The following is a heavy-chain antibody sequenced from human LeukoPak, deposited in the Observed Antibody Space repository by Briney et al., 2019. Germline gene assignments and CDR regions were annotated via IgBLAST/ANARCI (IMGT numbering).Heavy chain of an antibody. V-gene: IGHV4-34*01. CDR1: GGSFSGYY. CDR2: INHSGST. Sequence: SETLSLTCAVYGGSFSGYYWSWICQPPGKGLEWIGEINHSGSTNYNPSLKSRVTISVDTSKNQFSLKLSSVTAADTAVYYCARQRGYSYGSHQATYYFDYWGQGALVTVSS. J-gene: IGHJ4*02. CDR3: ARQRGYSYGSHQATYYFDY. D-gene: IGHD5-18*01.